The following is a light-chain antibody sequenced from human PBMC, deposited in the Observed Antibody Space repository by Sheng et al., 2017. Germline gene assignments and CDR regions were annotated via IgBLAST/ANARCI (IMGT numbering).Light chain of an antibody. J-gene: IGKJ3*01. CDR1: QSVSSTY. CDR3: QQYYDWPPIT. V-gene: IGKV3-15*01. CDR2: GAS. Sequence: EIVLTQSPATLSLSPGERATLSCRASQSVSSTYLAWYQQKPGQAPRLLIYGASSRATGIPARFSGGGSGTEFTLTISSLQSEDFAVYYCQQYYDWPPITFGPGTKVDIK.